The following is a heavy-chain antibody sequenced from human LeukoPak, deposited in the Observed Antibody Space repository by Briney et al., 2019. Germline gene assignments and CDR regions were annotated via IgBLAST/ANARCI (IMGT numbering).Heavy chain of an antibody. CDR3: ARERRDFWSGDWADYYYYYMDV. D-gene: IGHD3-3*01. J-gene: IGHJ6*03. CDR1: GGSISSSSYY. CDR2: IYYSGST. V-gene: IGHV4-39*07. Sequence: SETLSLTCTVSGGSISSSSYYWGWIRQPPGKGLEWIGSIYYSGSTYYNPSLKSRVTISVDTSKNQFSLKLSSVTAADTAVYYCARERRDFWSGDWADYYYYYMDVWGKGTTVTVSS.